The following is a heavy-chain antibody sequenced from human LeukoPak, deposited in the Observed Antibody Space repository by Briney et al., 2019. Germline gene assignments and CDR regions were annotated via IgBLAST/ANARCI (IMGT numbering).Heavy chain of an antibody. Sequence: PSETLSLTCAVYGGSFSGYYWSWIRQPPGKGLEWIGEINHSGITNYNPSLKSRVTISVDTSKNQFSLKLSSLTAADTAVYYCARRPPYHDCSGGSCYTLYWGQGTLVTVSS. D-gene: IGHD2-15*01. V-gene: IGHV4-34*01. CDR3: ARRPPYHDCSGGSCYTLY. CDR2: INHSGIT. CDR1: GGSFSGYY. J-gene: IGHJ4*02.